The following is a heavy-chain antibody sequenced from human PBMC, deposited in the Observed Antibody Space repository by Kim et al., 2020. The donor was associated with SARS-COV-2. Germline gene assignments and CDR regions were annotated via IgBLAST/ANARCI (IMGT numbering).Heavy chain of an antibody. CDR3: AKGILRTPSYFDY. V-gene: IGHV3-23*01. D-gene: IGHD5-18*01. J-gene: IGHJ4*02. CDR2: ISGDAMYI. Sequence: GGSLRLSCAASGFTFNQYAMTWVRQAPGKGLEWVSTISGDAMYIYYADSVKGRFTISRDNSKNTLYLQMNSLRGDDTAVYYCAKGILRTPSYFDYWGQGTLVTVSS. CDR1: GFTFNQYA.